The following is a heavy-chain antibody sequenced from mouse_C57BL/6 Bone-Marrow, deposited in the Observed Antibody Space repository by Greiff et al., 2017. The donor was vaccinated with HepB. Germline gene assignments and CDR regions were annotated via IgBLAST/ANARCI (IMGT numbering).Heavy chain of an antibody. CDR3: ARSGGTGFDY. CDR2: IYPGSGYT. D-gene: IGHD4-1*01. J-gene: IGHJ2*01. Sequence: QVQLQQPGAELVKPGASVKMSCKASGYTFTSSWITWVKQRPGQGLEWIGDIYPGSGYTNYNEKFKGKATLTADKSSSTAYMQFSSLTSEDSAIYDCARSGGTGFDYWGQGTTLTVSS. CDR1: GYTFTSSW. V-gene: IGHV1-55*01.